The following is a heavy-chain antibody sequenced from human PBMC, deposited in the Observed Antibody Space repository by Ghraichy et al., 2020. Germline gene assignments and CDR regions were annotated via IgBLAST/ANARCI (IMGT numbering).Heavy chain of an antibody. CDR1: GFTFISYD. J-gene: IGHJ3*02. V-gene: IGHV3-21*01. CDR2: ISSSSSYI. Sequence: GGSLRLSCVVSGFTFISYDMNWVRQAPGKGLEWVSYISSSSSYIYYADSVEGRFTISRDNDKNLLFLQMDSLRAEDTAVYYCAKEGLAAAGTGAFDIWGQGTMITVSS. CDR3: AKEGLAAAGTGAFDI. D-gene: IGHD6-13*01.